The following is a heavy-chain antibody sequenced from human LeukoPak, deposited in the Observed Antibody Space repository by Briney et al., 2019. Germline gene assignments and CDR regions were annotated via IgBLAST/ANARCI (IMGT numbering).Heavy chain of an antibody. V-gene: IGHV1-69*13. CDR3: ASFWAPYDFWSGYYPPGDGMDV. Sequence: ASVKVSCKASGGTFSSYAISWVRQAPGQGLEWMGGIIPIFGTANYAQKFQGRVTITADESTSTAYMELSSLRSEDTAVYYCASFWAPYDFWSGYYPPGDGMDVWAKGPRSPSP. D-gene: IGHD3-3*01. CDR2: IIPIFGTA. J-gene: IGHJ6*02. CDR1: GGTFSSYA.